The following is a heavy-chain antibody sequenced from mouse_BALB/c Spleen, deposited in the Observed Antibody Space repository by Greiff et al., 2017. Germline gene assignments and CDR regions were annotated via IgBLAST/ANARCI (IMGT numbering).Heavy chain of an antibody. D-gene: IGHD2-3*01. Sequence: EVQLQQSGPDLVQPGASLKLSCTASGYTFTGYFMNWVQQSPGKSLEWIGRISPYNGDTFYNQKFKGKATLTVDKTSSTAHMELLSLTSEDSAVYYCGRGGKDGYYGAMDYWGQGTSVTVSS. CDR3: GRGGKDGYYGAMDY. J-gene: IGHJ4*01. V-gene: IGHV1-37*01. CDR1: GYTFTGYF. CDR2: ISPYNGDT.